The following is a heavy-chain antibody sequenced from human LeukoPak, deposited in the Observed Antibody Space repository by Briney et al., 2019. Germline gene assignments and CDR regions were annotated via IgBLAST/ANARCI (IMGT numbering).Heavy chain of an antibody. D-gene: IGHD3-9*01. CDR1: GFTFSSYW. Sequence: GGFLRLSCAASGFTFSSYWMSWVRQAPGKGLEWVANIKQDGSEKYYVDSVKGRFTISRDNAKNSLYLQMNSLRAEDTAVYYCAREAPSLYYDILTGYYAPFFGNWFDPWGQGTLVTVSS. CDR3: AREAPSLYYDILTGYYAPFFGNWFDP. V-gene: IGHV3-7*01. CDR2: IKQDGSEK. J-gene: IGHJ5*02.